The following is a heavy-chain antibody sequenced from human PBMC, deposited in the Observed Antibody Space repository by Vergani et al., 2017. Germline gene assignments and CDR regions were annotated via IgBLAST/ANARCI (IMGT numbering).Heavy chain of an antibody. Sequence: EVQLVESGGGLVQPGGSLRLSCAASGFTFSSYAMHWVRQAPGKGLEYVSAISSNGGSTYYANSVKGRFTISRDNSKNTLYLQMGSLRAEDMAVYYCARRYCSGGSCYLDYWGQGTLVTVSS. CDR1: GFTFSSYA. CDR2: ISSNGGST. V-gene: IGHV3-64*01. D-gene: IGHD2-15*01. J-gene: IGHJ4*02. CDR3: ARRYCSGGSCYLDY.